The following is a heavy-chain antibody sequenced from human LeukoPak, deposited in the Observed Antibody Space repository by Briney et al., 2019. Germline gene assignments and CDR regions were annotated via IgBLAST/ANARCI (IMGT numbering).Heavy chain of an antibody. J-gene: IGHJ4*02. V-gene: IGHV3-21*01. D-gene: IGHD1-26*01. CDR1: GFTFSSYI. CDR2: ISSSSSYI. Sequence: PGGSLRLSCAASGFTFSSYIMNWVRQAPGKGLEWVSSISSSSSYIYYADSVKGRFTISRDNAKNSLYLQMNSLRAEDTAVYYCARDIGARSYYYFDYWGQGTLVTVSS. CDR3: ARDIGARSYYYFDY.